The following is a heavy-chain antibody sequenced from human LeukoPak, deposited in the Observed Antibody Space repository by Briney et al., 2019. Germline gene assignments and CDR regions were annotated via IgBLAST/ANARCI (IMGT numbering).Heavy chain of an antibody. CDR3: ARRGLTYWFDP. CDR2: IYYSGST. D-gene: IGHD3-10*01. CDR1: GGSISSSSYY. J-gene: IGHJ5*02. Sequence: SETLSLTCTVSGGSISSSSYYWGWIRQPPGKGLEWIGGIYYSGSTYYNPSLKSRVTISVDTSKNQFSLKLSSVTAADTAVYYCARRGLTYWFDPWGQGTLVTVSS. V-gene: IGHV4-39*01.